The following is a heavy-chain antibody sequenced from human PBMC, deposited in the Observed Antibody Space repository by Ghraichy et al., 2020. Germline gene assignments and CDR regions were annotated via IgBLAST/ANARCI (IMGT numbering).Heavy chain of an antibody. D-gene: IGHD3-10*01. CDR3: ARDTAIGYGSGGADAFDI. CDR2: ISAYNGNT. J-gene: IGHJ3*02. CDR1: GYTFTSYG. Sequence: ASVKVSCKASGYTFTSYGISWVRQAPGQGLEWMGWISAYNGNTNYAQKLQGRVTMTTDTSTSTAYMELRSLRSDDTAVYYCARDTAIGYGSGGADAFDIWGQGTMVTVSS. V-gene: IGHV1-18*01.